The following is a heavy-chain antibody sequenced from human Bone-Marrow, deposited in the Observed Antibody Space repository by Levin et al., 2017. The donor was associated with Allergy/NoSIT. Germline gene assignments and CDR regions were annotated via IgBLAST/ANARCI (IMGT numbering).Heavy chain of an antibody. J-gene: IGHJ4*02. CDR3: AKTLAQLPAEHDY. CDR2: IGGTGTST. D-gene: IGHD2-2*01. Sequence: PGGSLRLSCAASGFTFSSYAISWVRQAPGKGLEWVSAIGGTGTSTYYSDSVKGRFTISRDNSKNTVYLQMNSLRVEDTAVYYCAKTLAQLPAEHDYWGQGTLATVSS. V-gene: IGHV3-23*01. CDR1: GFTFSSYA.